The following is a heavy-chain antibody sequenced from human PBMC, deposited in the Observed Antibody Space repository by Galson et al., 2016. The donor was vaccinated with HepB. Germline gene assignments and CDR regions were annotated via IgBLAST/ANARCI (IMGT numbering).Heavy chain of an antibody. V-gene: IGHV3-33*06. CDR1: GFTLSSYG. Sequence: SLRLSCAASGFTLSSYGMLWVRQSPGKGLEWVAIIWHDGTNKYYVDSVKGRCTISRDNSKNTLYLQMNSLRDEDPAVYFCAKDRDPPFCSGGACHQLRYGDFDYWGQGTLVTVSS. CDR3: AKDRDPPFCSGGACHQLRYGDFDY. J-gene: IGHJ4*02. CDR2: IWHDGTNK. D-gene: IGHD2-8*02.